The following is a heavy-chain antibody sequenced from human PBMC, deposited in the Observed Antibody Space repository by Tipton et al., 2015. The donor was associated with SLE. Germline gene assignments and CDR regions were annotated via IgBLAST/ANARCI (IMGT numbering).Heavy chain of an antibody. CDR3: ARSRGGNFPFDP. CDR2: ISTYIGNT. D-gene: IGHD4-23*01. J-gene: IGHJ5*02. V-gene: IGHV1-18*01. Sequence: QVQLVQSGAEVKKPGASVKVSCKASGYTFTSYGISWVRQAPGQGFEWMGWISTYIGNTAYAQKLQGRVTMTTDASTTTAYMELRSLTSDDTAVYYCARSRGGNFPFDPWGQGTPVTVSS. CDR1: GYTFTSYG.